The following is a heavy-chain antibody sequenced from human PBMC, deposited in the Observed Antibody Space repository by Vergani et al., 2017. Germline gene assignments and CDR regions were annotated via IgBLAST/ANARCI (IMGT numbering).Heavy chain of an antibody. D-gene: IGHD2-2*01. CDR3: ARVSRCSSASCLRSYYYYDGMDV. Sequence: QVQLVQSGAEVKKPGSSVKVSCKASGGTFSSYAISWVRQAPGQGLEWMGGIIPIFGSANYAQKFQGRVTITADKSTSTAYMELSSLRSEDTAVYYCARVSRCSSASCLRSYYYYDGMDVWGQGTTVTVSS. CDR2: IIPIFGSA. J-gene: IGHJ6*02. V-gene: IGHV1-69*06. CDR1: GGTFSSYA.